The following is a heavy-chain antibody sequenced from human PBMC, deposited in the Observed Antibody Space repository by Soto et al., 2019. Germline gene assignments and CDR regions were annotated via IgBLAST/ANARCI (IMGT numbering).Heavy chain of an antibody. J-gene: IGHJ6*02. D-gene: IGHD1-1*01. CDR1: GGTFSSYA. V-gene: IGHV1-69*12. Sequence: QVQLVQSGAEVKKPGSSVKVSCKASGGTFSSYAISWVRQAPGQGLEWMGGIIPIFGTANYAQKFQGRVTITADESTXXAXRXRSSLRSEDTAVYYCAGVEYNWNDGGHYYYYYGMDVWGQGTTVTVSS. CDR3: AGVEYNWNDGGHYYYYYGMDV. CDR2: IIPIFGTA.